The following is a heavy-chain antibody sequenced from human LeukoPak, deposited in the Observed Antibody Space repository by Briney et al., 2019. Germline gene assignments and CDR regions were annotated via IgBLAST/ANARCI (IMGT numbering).Heavy chain of an antibody. V-gene: IGHV4-34*01. CDR3: ARGRQDVTMIVVVMTAVSYYLDV. D-gene: IGHD3-22*01. CDR1: GGSFSGYY. Sequence: NPSETLSLTCAVYGGSFSGYYWTWLRQTPEKGLEWIGEMNPSGSTNYNPSLKSRVTISADTSKNQFSLELSSVTAADTAVYYCARGRQDVTMIVVVMTAVSYYLDVWGKGTTVTVS. CDR2: MNPSGST. J-gene: IGHJ6*03.